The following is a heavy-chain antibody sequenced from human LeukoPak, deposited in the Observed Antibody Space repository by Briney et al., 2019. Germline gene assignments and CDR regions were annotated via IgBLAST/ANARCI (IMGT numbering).Heavy chain of an antibody. CDR3: AKDQYSILDY. CDR1: GFTFSSHG. V-gene: IGHV3-33*03. D-gene: IGHD5-18*01. CDR2: IWYDGSKK. J-gene: IGHJ4*02. Sequence: GGSLRLSCAASGFTFSSHGMHWVRQAPGKGLEWEAVIWYDGSKKYYADSVKGRFTISRDNSKNSLYLQMNSLRTEDTALYYCAKDQYSILDYWGQGTLVTVSS.